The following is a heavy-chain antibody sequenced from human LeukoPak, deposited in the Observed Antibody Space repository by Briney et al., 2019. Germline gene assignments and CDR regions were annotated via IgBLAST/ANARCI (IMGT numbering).Heavy chain of an antibody. D-gene: IGHD3-10*01. CDR3: ARVKRITMVRGVINGMDV. CDR2: INHSGST. Sequence: SETLSLTCAVYGGSFSGYYWSWIRQPPGKGVEWIGEINHSGSTNYNPSLKSRVTISVDTSKNQFSLKLSSVTAADTAVYYCARVKRITMVRGVINGMDVWGQGTTVTVSS. J-gene: IGHJ6*02. CDR1: GGSFSGYY. V-gene: IGHV4-34*01.